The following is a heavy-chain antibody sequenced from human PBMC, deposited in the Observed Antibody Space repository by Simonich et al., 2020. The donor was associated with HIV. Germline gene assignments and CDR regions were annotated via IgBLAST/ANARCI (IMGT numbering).Heavy chain of an antibody. CDR2: INPSGST. CDR3: ARLTAGGLGEYFQH. D-gene: IGHD6-13*01. J-gene: IGHJ1*01. Sequence: QVQLQQWGAGLLKPSETLSLTCAVYGGSFSGYYWSWIRQPPGKGREWIGEINPSGSTNDNPSLKSRVTISVDTSKNQFSLKLSSVTAADTAVYYCARLTAGGLGEYFQHWGQGTLVTVSS. CDR1: GGSFSGYY. V-gene: IGHV4-34*01.